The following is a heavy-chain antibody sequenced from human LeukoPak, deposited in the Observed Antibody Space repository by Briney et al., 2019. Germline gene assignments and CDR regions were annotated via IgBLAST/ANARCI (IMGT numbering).Heavy chain of an antibody. D-gene: IGHD4-23*01. Sequence: GGSLSLSCAASGFTFSSYGMHWVRQAPGKGLEWVAFIRYDGSNKYYADSVKGRFTISRDNSKNTLYLQMNSLRAEDTAVYYCARAGLRWYQTPFDYWGQGTLVTVSS. J-gene: IGHJ4*02. CDR2: IRYDGSNK. CDR3: ARAGLRWYQTPFDY. CDR1: GFTFSSYG. V-gene: IGHV3-30*02.